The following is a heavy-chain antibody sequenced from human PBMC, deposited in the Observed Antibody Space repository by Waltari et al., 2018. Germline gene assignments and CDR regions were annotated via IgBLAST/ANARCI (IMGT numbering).Heavy chain of an antibody. Sequence: EVQLVESGGGLVQPGGSLRLSCAASGFTLSSYWMGWVRQAPGKGLEGVTKIKKDGREEDYVDSVRGRFTISRDNAKNSLYLQMNSLRPEDTAVYYCAKGSRGYTNYFFDSWGQGTLVSVSS. CDR1: GFTLSSYW. CDR2: IKKDGREE. D-gene: IGHD3-16*02. J-gene: IGHJ4*02. V-gene: IGHV3-7*01. CDR3: AKGSRGYTNYFFDS.